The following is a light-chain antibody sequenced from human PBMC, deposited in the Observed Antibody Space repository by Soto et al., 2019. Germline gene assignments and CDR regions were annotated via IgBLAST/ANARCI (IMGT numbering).Light chain of an antibody. Sequence: DIQMTQSPSSLSASVGDRVTITCRASQTISTYLNWYQQKPGKAPKLLILVASTVQGGVPSRFSGSGSGTDFTLTISRLQPEDFATYYCQQTYSPTQTFGQGTKVEMK. CDR2: VAS. CDR1: QTISTY. V-gene: IGKV1-39*01. J-gene: IGKJ1*01. CDR3: QQTYSPTQT.